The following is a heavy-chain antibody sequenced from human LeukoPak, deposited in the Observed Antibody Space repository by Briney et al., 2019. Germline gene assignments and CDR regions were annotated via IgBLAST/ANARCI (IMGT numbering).Heavy chain of an antibody. D-gene: IGHD3-10*01. J-gene: IGHJ3*02. CDR2: ISGSGCST. CDR3: AKVRVRSTWFDAFDI. V-gene: IGHV3-23*01. Sequence: GGSLRLSCAASGFTFSSYAMSWVRQAPGKGLEWVSAISGSGCSTYYADSVKGRFTISRDNSKNTLYLKMNSLRAGDAAVYSCAKVRVRSTWFDAFDIWGQGTMVTVSS. CDR1: GFTFSSYA.